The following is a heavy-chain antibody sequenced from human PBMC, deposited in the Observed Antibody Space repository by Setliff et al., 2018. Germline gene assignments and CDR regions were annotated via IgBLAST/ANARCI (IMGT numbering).Heavy chain of an antibody. Sequence: PGGSLRLSCEASGFTFRTYEMIWVRQAPGKGLEWVSSIHVDGITTYYADSVKGRFTISRDNSRNTLSLQMNSLRAEDTASYYCARDPNGDYVGAFDSWGHGTLVTVSS. D-gene: IGHD4-17*01. CDR3: ARDPNGDYVGAFDS. CDR2: IHVDGITT. J-gene: IGHJ5*01. V-gene: IGHV3-23*01. CDR1: GFTFRTYE.